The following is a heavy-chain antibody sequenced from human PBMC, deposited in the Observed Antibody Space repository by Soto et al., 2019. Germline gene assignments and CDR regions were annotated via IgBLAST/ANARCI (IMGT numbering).Heavy chain of an antibody. J-gene: IGHJ4*02. Sequence: QITLKESGPTLVKPTQTLTLTCTFSGFSLSSTRVAVGWIRQPPGKALEWLALIYWNDDKRYSPFLKSRLTITKDTSKTQVVLTMTNMDPVDTATYYCAHGVVAGSGYYFDYWGQGTLVTVSS. CDR1: GFSLSSTRVA. CDR3: AHGVVAGSGYYFDY. CDR2: IYWNDDK. V-gene: IGHV2-5*01. D-gene: IGHD6-19*01.